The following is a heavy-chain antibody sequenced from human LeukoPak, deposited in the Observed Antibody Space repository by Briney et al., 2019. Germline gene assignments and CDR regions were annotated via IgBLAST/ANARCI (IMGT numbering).Heavy chain of an antibody. CDR2: INAGNGNT. Sequence: GASVKVSCKASGYTFTSYAMHWVRQAPGQRLEWMGWINAGNGNTKYSQKFQGRVTITRDKSASTAYMELSSLRSEDTAVYYCARESAKNWFDPWGQGTLVTVSS. CDR3: ARESAKNWFDP. J-gene: IGHJ5*02. CDR1: GYTFTSYA. V-gene: IGHV1-3*01.